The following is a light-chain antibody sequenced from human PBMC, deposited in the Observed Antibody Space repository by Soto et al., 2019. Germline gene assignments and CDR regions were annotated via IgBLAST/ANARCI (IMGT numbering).Light chain of an antibody. V-gene: IGKV3-20*01. CDR2: GAS. J-gene: IGKJ4*01. Sequence: EIVLTQSPGTLSVSPGERATLSCRASQSVSSSYLAWYQQKPGQAPRLLIYGASSRATGIPDRFSGSGSGTDFTLTISRLEPEDFAVYYCQHYGSSPTFGGGTKVEIK. CDR3: QHYGSSPT. CDR1: QSVSSSY.